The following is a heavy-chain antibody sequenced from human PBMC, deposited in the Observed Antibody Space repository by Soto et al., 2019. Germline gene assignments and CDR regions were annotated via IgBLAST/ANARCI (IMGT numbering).Heavy chain of an antibody. Sequence: GGSLRLSCAASGFTFSSYGMHWVRQAPGKGLEWVAVIWYDGSNKYYADSVKGRFTISRDNSKNTLYLQMNSMRAEDTAVYYCARAPVAYDSSGSVDYWGQGTLVTVSS. CDR1: GFTFSSYG. V-gene: IGHV3-33*01. D-gene: IGHD3-22*01. CDR2: IWYDGSNK. CDR3: ARAPVAYDSSGSVDY. J-gene: IGHJ4*02.